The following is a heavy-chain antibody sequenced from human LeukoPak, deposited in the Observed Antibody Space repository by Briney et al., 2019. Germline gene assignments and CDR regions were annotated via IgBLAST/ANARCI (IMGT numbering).Heavy chain of an antibody. CDR1: GGSISSSSYY. V-gene: IGHV4-39*07. CDR3: ARGSIAAAGSYPSFDY. CDR2: IYYSGST. Sequence: SETLSLTCTVSGGSISSSSYYWGWIRQPPGKGLEWIGSIYYSGSTYYNPSLKSRVTISVDTSKSQFSLKLSSVTAADTAVYYCARGSIAAAGSYPSFDYWGQGTLVTVSS. J-gene: IGHJ4*02. D-gene: IGHD6-13*01.